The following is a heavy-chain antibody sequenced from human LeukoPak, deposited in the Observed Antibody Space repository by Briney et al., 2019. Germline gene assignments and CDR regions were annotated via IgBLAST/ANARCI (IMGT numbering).Heavy chain of an antibody. CDR1: GYTFTSYY. V-gene: IGHV1-46*01. J-gene: IGHJ3*02. D-gene: IGHD3-22*01. CDR3: ARGVITMIVAEGYAFDI. Sequence: EASVKVSCKASGYTFTSYYMHWVRQAPGQGLEWMGIINPSGGSTSYAQKFQGRVTMTRDTSTSTVYMELSSLRSEDTAVYYCARGVITMIVAEGYAFDIWGQGTMVTVSS. CDR2: INPSGGST.